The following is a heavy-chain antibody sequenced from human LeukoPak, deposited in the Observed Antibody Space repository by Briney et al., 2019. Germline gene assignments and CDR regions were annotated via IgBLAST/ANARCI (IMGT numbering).Heavy chain of an antibody. V-gene: IGHV3-15*01. J-gene: IGHJ4*02. D-gene: IGHD1-26*01. CDR3: TTDGVGVEGATYDN. Sequence: GGSLRLSCAASGFTFIDAWMAWVRQAPGKGLEWVGRIKAKAHGGTIEYAAPVKGRFTISRDDSKNTLYLQMNSLKTEDTAVYYCTTDGVGVEGATYDNWGQGTLVSVSS. CDR2: IKAKAHGGTI. CDR1: GFTFIDAW.